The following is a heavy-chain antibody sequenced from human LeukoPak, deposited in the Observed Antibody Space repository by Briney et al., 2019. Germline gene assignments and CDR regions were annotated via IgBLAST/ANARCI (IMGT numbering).Heavy chain of an antibody. J-gene: IGHJ6*03. CDR1: GFTFDDYA. D-gene: IGHD4-17*01. Sequence: GGSLRLSCAASGFTFDDYAMHWVRQAPGKGLEWVSGISWNSGSIGYADSVKGRFTISRDNAKNSLYLQMNSLRVEDTAVYYCARRTEVWKTYGSYYYYMDVWGKGTTVTVSS. CDR3: ARRTEVWKTYGSYYYYMDV. V-gene: IGHV3-9*01. CDR2: ISWNSGSI.